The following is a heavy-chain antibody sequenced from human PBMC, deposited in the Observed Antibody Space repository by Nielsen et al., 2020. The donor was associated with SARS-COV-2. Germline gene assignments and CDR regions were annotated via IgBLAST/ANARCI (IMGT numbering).Heavy chain of an antibody. CDR3: ARDYYGDYLDAFDV. D-gene: IGHD4-17*01. J-gene: IGHJ3*01. CDR2: ITNSGNT. CDR1: GGSISRYY. V-gene: IGHV4-59*01. Sequence: SETLSLTCTVSGGSISRYYWTWIRQSPGKGLEWIGYITNSGNTNYSPSLKSRVTISLDTSKHQFSLKVNSMTAADTAVYFCARDYYGDYLDAFDVWGQGSMVSVSS.